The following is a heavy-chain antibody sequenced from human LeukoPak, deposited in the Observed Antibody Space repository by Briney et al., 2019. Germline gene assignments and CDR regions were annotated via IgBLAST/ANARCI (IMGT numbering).Heavy chain of an antibody. J-gene: IGHJ5*02. Sequence: GSLRLSCAASGFSFSTYSMIWVRQPPGKGLEWIGSIYYSGSTYSNPSLKSRVTISGDTSKNRFSLKLSSVTAADTAIYYCARAQVTVIVGVIDWIDPWGQGTLVTVSS. D-gene: IGHD1-26*01. CDR1: GFSFSTYS. CDR3: ARAQVTVIVGVIDWIDP. CDR2: IYYSGST. V-gene: IGHV4-39*07.